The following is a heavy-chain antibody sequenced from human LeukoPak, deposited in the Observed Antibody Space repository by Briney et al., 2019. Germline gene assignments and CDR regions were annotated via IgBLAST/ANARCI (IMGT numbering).Heavy chain of an antibody. V-gene: IGHV3-23*01. D-gene: IGHD2-2*01. CDR3: ARVRYCDSTSCYSYFDY. Sequence: GGSLRLSCAASGFSFSSYAMSWVRQAPGKGLEWVSAISGGGGSTYYADSVKGRFTISRDNSKNTLYLQMNSLRAEDTAMYYCARVRYCDSTSCYSYFDYWGQGTLVTVPS. J-gene: IGHJ4*02. CDR1: GFSFSSYA. CDR2: ISGGGGST.